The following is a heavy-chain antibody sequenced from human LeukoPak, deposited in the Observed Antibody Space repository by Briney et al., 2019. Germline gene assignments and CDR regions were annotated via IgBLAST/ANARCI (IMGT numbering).Heavy chain of an antibody. CDR3: ARAVVTAMGFFDY. J-gene: IGHJ4*02. D-gene: IGHD2-21*02. Sequence: SETLSLTCTVSGGSISSGGYYWSWIRQHPGKGLEWIGYIYYSGSTYYNPSLKSRVTISVDTSKNQFSLKLSSVTAADTAVYYCARAVVTAMGFFDYWGQGTLVTVSS. CDR1: GGSISSGGYY. CDR2: IYYSGST. V-gene: IGHV4-31*03.